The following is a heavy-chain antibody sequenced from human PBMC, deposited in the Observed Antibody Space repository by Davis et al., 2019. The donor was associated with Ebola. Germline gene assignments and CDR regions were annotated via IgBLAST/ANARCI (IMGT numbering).Heavy chain of an antibody. CDR2: IRSKAYGGTT. J-gene: IGHJ6*02. V-gene: IGHV3-49*04. Sequence: GESLTISCAASGFTVSSNYMSWVSQAPGKGLEWVGFIRSKAYGGTTEYAASVKGRFTISRDDSKSIAYLQMNSLKTEDTAVYYCTRDDGTTLTIPEASYGMDVWGQGTTVTVSS. D-gene: IGHD4-11*01. CDR3: TRDDGTTLTIPEASYGMDV. CDR1: GFTVSSNY.